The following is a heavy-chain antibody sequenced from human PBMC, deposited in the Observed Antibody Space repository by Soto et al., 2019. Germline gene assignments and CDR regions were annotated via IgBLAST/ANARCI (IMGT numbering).Heavy chain of an antibody. CDR1: GGTFSSYA. J-gene: IGHJ3*02. Sequence: QVQLVQSGAEVKKPGSSVKVSCKASGGTFSSYAISWVRQAPGQGLEWLGVIIPIFGTANYAQKFQGRVTITADESTSTAYMDLSRLRSEATAVYYCAGDPNDSSGHDAFDIWGQGTMVTVSS. D-gene: IGHD3-22*01. V-gene: IGHV1-69*01. CDR3: AGDPNDSSGHDAFDI. CDR2: IIPIFGTA.